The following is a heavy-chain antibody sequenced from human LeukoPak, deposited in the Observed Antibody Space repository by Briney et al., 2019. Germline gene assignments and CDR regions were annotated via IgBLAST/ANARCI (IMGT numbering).Heavy chain of an antibody. CDR1: GFTVSSTN. CDR3: ARGGRGSAAVVAPRSFDI. V-gene: IGHV3-53*01. CDR2: TYTGGKS. J-gene: IGHJ3*02. D-gene: IGHD3-22*01. Sequence: GSLRLSCDASGFTVSSTNMGWGRQAGGKGLEGVSVTYTGGKSYYGGSVEGRFIISRDISKNTLYLQMNNLRAEDSALYYCARGGRGSAAVVAPRSFDIWGQGTMVTVSS.